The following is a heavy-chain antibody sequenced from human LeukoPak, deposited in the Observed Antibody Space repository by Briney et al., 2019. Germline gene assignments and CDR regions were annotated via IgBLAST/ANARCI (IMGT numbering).Heavy chain of an antibody. CDR3: ARDRDDILTGFPGSYFDY. CDR1: GGSISSYY. V-gene: IGHV4-4*07. Sequence: SETLSLTCTVSGGSISSYYWSWIRQPAGKGLEWIGRIYTSGSTNYNPSLKSRVTMSVDTSKNQFSLKLSSVTAADTAVYYCARDRDDILTGFPGSYFDYWGQGTLVTVSS. J-gene: IGHJ4*02. CDR2: IYTSGST. D-gene: IGHD3-9*01.